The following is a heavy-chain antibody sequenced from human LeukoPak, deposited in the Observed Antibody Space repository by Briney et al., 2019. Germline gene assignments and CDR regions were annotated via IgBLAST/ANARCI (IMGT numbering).Heavy chain of an antibody. D-gene: IGHD1-26*01. V-gene: IGHV3-43*02. CDR3: AKVSYHYYYYGMDV. CDR1: GFTFDDYA. Sequence: PGGSLRLSCAASGFTFDDYAMHWVRQAPGKGLEWVSLIRGDGGSTYYADSVKGRFTISRDNSKNSLYQQMNSLRTEDTALYYCAKVSYHYYYYGMDVWGQGTTVTVSS. J-gene: IGHJ6*02. CDR2: IRGDGGST.